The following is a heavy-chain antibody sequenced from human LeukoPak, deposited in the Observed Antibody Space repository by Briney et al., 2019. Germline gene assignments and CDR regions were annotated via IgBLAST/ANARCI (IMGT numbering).Heavy chain of an antibody. Sequence: GASVTVSCKASGYTFTSYDINWVRRAPGQGLEWMGWMNPNSGNTGYAQKFQGRVTMTRNTSISTAYMELSSLRSEDTAVYYCARTYDSGSKNWFDPWGQGTLVTVSS. CDR2: MNPNSGNT. J-gene: IGHJ5*02. CDR1: GYTFTSYD. D-gene: IGHD3-10*01. V-gene: IGHV1-8*01. CDR3: ARTYDSGSKNWFDP.